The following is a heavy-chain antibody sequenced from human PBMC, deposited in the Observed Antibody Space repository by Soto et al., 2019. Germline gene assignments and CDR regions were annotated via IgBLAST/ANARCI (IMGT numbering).Heavy chain of an antibody. CDR3: ARLSIGLPGYGLDV. Sequence: AGGSLRLSCAASGFTFSTYTLHWVRQAPGKGLEWVSSVSTRSIHIYYAESVKGRFTISRDNAKNSLYLQMNGLRAEDTAVYYCARLSIGLPGYGLDVWGQGTTVTVSS. CDR1: GFTFSTYT. J-gene: IGHJ6*02. D-gene: IGHD2-21*02. V-gene: IGHV3-21*01. CDR2: VSTRSIHI.